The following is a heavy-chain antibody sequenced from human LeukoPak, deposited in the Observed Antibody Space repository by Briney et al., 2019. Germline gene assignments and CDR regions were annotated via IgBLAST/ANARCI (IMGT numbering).Heavy chain of an antibody. D-gene: IGHD4-23*01. Sequence: GESLKISCKGSGYSFTSYWIGWVRQMPGKGLEWMGIIYPGDSDTRYSPSFQGQVTISADKSISTAYLRWSSLKASDTAMYYCARSRGTTVVTDAFDIWGQGTMVTVSS. CDR1: GYSFTSYW. CDR2: IYPGDSDT. J-gene: IGHJ3*02. CDR3: ARSRGTTVVTDAFDI. V-gene: IGHV5-51*01.